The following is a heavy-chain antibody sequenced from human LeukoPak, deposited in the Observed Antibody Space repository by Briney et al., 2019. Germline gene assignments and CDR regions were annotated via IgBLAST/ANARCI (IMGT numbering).Heavy chain of an antibody. D-gene: IGHD1-7*01. J-gene: IGHJ4*02. CDR3: VRDRELHY. CDR2: INHSGST. CDR1: GGSFSGYY. Sequence: PSETLSLTCAVYGGSFSGYYWSWIRQPPGKGLEWIGEINHSGSTNYNPSLKSRATISVDTSKNQFSLKLTSMTAADTAFYYCVRDRELHYWGQGILVTVSS. V-gene: IGHV4-34*01.